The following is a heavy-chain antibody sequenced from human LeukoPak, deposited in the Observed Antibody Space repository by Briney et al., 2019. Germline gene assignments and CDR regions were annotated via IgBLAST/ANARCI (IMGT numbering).Heavy chain of an antibody. D-gene: IGHD4-11*01. Sequence: GASVKVSCKASGYTFINYYMHWVRQAPGQGLEWMGIINPSAGSTTCAQNFQGRVTMTRDTSTNTVYMELNSLRSDDTAVYYCARQRDSNWFDPWGQGTLVTVSS. CDR2: INPSAGST. CDR1: GYTFINYY. CDR3: ARQRDSNWFDP. J-gene: IGHJ5*02. V-gene: IGHV1-46*01.